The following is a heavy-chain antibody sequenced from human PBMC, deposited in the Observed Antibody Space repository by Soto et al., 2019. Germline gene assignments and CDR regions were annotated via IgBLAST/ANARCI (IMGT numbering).Heavy chain of an antibody. D-gene: IGHD2-21*02. CDR3: ATLASCGGDCYDFDS. CDR1: GSTFTTSD. Sequence: QVQLVQSGAEVKKPGASVKVSCKASGSTFTTSDITWVRQATGQGLEWMGVMNPNSGTTGYAQRFQGIVTITCDTSIFTAYMELSSLRSDDAAVYYCATLASCGGDCYDFDSCGQGTLVTVSS. J-gene: IGHJ4*02. V-gene: IGHV1-8*01. CDR2: MNPNSGTT.